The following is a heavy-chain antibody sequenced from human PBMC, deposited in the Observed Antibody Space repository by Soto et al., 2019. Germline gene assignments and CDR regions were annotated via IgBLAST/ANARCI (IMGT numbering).Heavy chain of an antibody. Sequence: EVQLVESGGGLVKPGGSRDPSCQASGFTFSSYRMNWAGQAPGKGRGWVPSISSSSSYIYYADSVKGRFTISRDNAKNSLYLQMNSLRAEDTAVYYCARDRELRFLEWLFEFDYWGQGTLVTVSS. CDR3: ARDRELRFLEWLFEFDY. D-gene: IGHD3-3*01. J-gene: IGHJ4*02. CDR2: ISSSSSYI. V-gene: IGHV3-21*01. CDR1: GFTFSSYR.